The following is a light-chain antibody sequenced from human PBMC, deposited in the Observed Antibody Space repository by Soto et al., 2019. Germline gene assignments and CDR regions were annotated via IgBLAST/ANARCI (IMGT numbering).Light chain of an antibody. CDR2: GAS. J-gene: IGKJ5*01. Sequence: EIVLTQSPGTLSLSPGERATLSCRASQSVSSSYLAWYQQKPGQAPRLLIYGASTRATGIPARFSGSGSGTEFTLTISSLQSEDFAVYYCPQYNNWLITFGQGTRLEIK. CDR3: PQYNNWLIT. V-gene: IGKV3-15*01. CDR1: QSVSSSY.